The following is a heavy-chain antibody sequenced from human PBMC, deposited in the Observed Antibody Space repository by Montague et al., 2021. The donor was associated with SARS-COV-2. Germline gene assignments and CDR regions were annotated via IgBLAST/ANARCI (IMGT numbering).Heavy chain of an antibody. Sequence: CAISGDSVSSNSATWNWVRQSPSGGLEWLGRTYYRSKWYNDYAVSVRGRVTINPDTSKNQFSLQLNSVTPKDTAIYYCTSGREGNYNVMDVWGQGTTVTVSS. V-gene: IGHV6-1*01. D-gene: IGHD1-1*01. J-gene: IGHJ6*02. CDR3: TSGREGNYNVMDV. CDR2: TYYRSKWYN. CDR1: GDSVSSNSAT.